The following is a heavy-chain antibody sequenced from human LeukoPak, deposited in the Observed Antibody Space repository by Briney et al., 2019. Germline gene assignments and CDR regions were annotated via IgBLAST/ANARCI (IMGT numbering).Heavy chain of an antibody. Sequence: GGSLRLSCAASAFTFSRYGMHWVRQAPGKGLEWVSGISPSGGITYYTDSVKGRFTISRDNSKNTLYLQMNSLRAEDTAVYYCAKDPLPRGSGSYPQQFDYWGQGTLVTVSS. CDR2: ISPSGGIT. J-gene: IGHJ4*02. D-gene: IGHD3-10*01. V-gene: IGHV3-23*01. CDR3: AKDPLPRGSGSYPQQFDY. CDR1: AFTFSRYG.